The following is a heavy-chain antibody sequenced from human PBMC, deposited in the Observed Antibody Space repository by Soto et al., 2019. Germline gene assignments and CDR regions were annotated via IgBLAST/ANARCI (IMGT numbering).Heavy chain of an antibody. CDR2: ISSNGVTT. CDR1: GFTFSYYA. V-gene: IGHV3-64D*06. Sequence: GGSLRLSCSASGFTFSYYAMHWVRQAPGKGLEYVSAISSNGVTTYYADSVKGRFTISRDNSKNTLYLQMSSLRTEDTAVYYCVKEENKILSWFDTWGQGTLVTVSS. CDR3: VKEENKILSWFDT. J-gene: IGHJ5*02.